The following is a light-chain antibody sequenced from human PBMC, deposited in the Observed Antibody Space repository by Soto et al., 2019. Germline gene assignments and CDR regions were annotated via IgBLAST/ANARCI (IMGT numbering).Light chain of an antibody. CDR3: QQSLTSPWT. Sequence: DIQMTQSPSSLSASVGDTVTITCRASETINKYLSWYQHKPGKAPNLLVYVTSILQSWVPSRFSGSGSGTNFTLTINTRQPEDFATYYCQQSLTSPWTFGQRTKVDI. CDR2: VTS. V-gene: IGKV1-39*01. CDR1: ETINKY. J-gene: IGKJ1*01.